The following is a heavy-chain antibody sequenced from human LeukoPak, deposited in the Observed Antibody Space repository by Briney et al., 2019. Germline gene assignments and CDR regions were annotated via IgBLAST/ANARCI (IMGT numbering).Heavy chain of an antibody. J-gene: IGHJ4*02. CDR2: MNPNTGDT. CDR3: ARLADIVATQIYFDY. D-gene: IGHD5-12*01. Sequence: ASVKVSCKASGYTFSNFDINWVRQATGQGLEWMGWMNPNTGDTGYAQKFQGRVSITTNTSINTAYMELSSLRSEDTAVYYCARLADIVATQIYFDYWGQGTLVTVSS. V-gene: IGHV1-8*03. CDR1: GYTFSNFD.